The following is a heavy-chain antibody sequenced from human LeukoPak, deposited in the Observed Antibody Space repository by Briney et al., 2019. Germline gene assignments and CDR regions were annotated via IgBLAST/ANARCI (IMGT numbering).Heavy chain of an antibody. CDR3: ASIDSYYFEY. CDR2: IYYSGIT. D-gene: IGHD3-16*02. CDR1: GGSISRSNNY. V-gene: IGHV4-39*07. Sequence: SETLSLTCTVSGGSISRSNNYWGWIRQPPGKGLEWIGNIYYSGITYYNPSLKSRVTMSIDTSKNQFSLKLSSVTAADTAVYYCASIDSYYFEYWGRGTLVTVSS. J-gene: IGHJ4*02.